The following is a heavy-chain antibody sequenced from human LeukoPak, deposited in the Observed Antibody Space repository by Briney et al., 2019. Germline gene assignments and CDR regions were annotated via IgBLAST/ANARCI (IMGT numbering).Heavy chain of an antibody. V-gene: IGHV6-1*01. CDR3: ASGFTSGWPRFDP. J-gene: IGHJ5*02. D-gene: IGHD6-19*01. CDR1: GDSVSSNSTA. Sequence: SQTLSLTCAISGDSVSSNSTAWNWIRQSPSRGLEWLGRTYYRSKWYNEYAVSVKSRITINPDTSKNQFSLHLNSVTPEDTAIYYCASGFTSGWPRFDPWGQGTLVTVSS. CDR2: TYYRSKWYN.